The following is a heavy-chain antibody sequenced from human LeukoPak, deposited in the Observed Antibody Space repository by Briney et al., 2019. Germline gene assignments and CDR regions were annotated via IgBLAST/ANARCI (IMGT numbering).Heavy chain of an antibody. J-gene: IGHJ6*03. CDR2: IIPIFGTA. CDR1: GGTFSSYA. Sequence: SVKVSCKASGGTFSSYAISWVRQAPGQGLEWMGGIIPIFGTANYAQKFQGRVTITADESTSTAYMELSSLRSEDTAVYYCARKNVENYYYYYMDVWAKGPRSPSP. D-gene: IGHD5-24*01. V-gene: IGHV1-69*13. CDR3: ARKNVENYYYYYMDV.